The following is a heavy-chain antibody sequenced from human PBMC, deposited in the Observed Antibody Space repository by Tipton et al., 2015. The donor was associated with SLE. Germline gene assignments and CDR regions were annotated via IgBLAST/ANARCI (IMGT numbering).Heavy chain of an antibody. D-gene: IGHD1-26*01. Sequence: QLVQSGPEVKKPGASVKVSCKASGYTFISYDINWVRQATGQGLEWMGWMNPNSGNTGYAQKFQGRVTMTRNTSISTAYMELSSLRSEDTAVYYCARGPLIVGATDDDYWGQGTLVTVSS. CDR1: GYTFISYD. CDR2: MNPNSGNT. J-gene: IGHJ4*02. V-gene: IGHV1-8*01. CDR3: ARGPLIVGATDDDY.